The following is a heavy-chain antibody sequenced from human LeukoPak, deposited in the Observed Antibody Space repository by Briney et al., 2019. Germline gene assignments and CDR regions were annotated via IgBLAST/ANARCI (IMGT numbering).Heavy chain of an antibody. Sequence: ASVKVSCKASGYTFTSYGISWVRQAPGQGLEWMGWISAYNGNTNYAQKLQGRATMTTDTSTGTAYMELRSLRSDDTAVYYCARGKYSVDYYDSSGTIDYWGQGTLVTVSS. J-gene: IGHJ4*02. CDR3: ARGKYSVDYYDSSGTIDY. D-gene: IGHD3-22*01. CDR2: ISAYNGNT. V-gene: IGHV1-18*01. CDR1: GYTFTSYG.